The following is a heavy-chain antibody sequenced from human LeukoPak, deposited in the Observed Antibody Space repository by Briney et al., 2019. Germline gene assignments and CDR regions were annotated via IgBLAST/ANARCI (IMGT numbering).Heavy chain of an antibody. CDR3: GRLARNAWYAVDY. CDR1: GFTFSSYW. V-gene: IGHV3-7*01. J-gene: IGHJ4*02. Sequence: GGSLRLSCAASGFTFSSYWMSWVRQAPGEGLEWVANILPDGSEKYYLDSVKGRFTISRDNPTNSLYLQINSLRAEDTALYYCGRLARNAWYAVDYWGQGTLVTVSS. D-gene: IGHD6-19*01. CDR2: ILPDGSEK.